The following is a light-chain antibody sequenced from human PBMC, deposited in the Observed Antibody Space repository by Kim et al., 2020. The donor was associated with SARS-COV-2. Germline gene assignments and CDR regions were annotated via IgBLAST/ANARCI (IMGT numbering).Light chain of an antibody. Sequence: PSSLSASVGDRVTITCRASQSISSYLNWYQQKPGKAPKLLIYAASSLQSGVPSRFSGSGSGTDFTLTISSLQPEDFATYYCQQSNTFGQGTKLEI. V-gene: IGKV1-39*01. CDR2: AAS. CDR3: QQSNT. CDR1: QSISSY. J-gene: IGKJ2*01.